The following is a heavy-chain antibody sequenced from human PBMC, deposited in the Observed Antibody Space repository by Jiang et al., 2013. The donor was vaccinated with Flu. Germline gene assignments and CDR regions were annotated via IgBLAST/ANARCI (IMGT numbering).Heavy chain of an antibody. CDR2: INPNSGGT. CDR1: GYTFTGYY. Sequence: SGAEVKKPGASVKVSCKASGYTFTGYYMHWVRQAPGQGLEWMGWINPNSGGTNYAQKFQGRVTMTRDTSISTAYMELSRLRSDDTAVYYCARDLWGRDGCTDYWGQGTLVTVSS. CDR3: ARDLWGRDGCTDY. D-gene: IGHD5-24*01. J-gene: IGHJ4*02. V-gene: IGHV1-2*02.